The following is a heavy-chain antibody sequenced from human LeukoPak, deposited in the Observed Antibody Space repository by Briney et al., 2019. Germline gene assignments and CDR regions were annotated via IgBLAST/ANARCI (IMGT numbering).Heavy chain of an antibody. J-gene: IGHJ5*01. V-gene: IGHV3-23*01. CDR3: VKDPRDTYGTNWFVS. Sequence: QPGGSLRLSCVAPGFGFGNYAMSWVRQAPGKGLQWVSQISGTGGATWYAGFARDRFTISRDNSKKTLYLQMSGLRVEDTAMYYCVKDPRDTYGTNWFVSWGQGTLLIVSS. D-gene: IGHD2-21*01. CDR2: ISGTGGAT. CDR1: GFGFGNYA.